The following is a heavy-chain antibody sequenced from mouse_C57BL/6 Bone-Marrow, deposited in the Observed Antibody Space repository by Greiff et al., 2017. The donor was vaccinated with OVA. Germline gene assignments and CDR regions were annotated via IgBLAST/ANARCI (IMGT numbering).Heavy chain of an antibody. CDR1: GYSFTSYY. CDR3: AEEGTLGYY. V-gene: IGHV1-66*01. J-gene: IGHJ4*01. CDR2: IYPGSGNT. D-gene: IGHD3-1*01. Sequence: QVHVKQSGPELVKPGASVKISCKASGYSFTSYYIHWVKQRPGQGLEWIGWIYPGSGNTKYNEKFKGKATLTADTSSSTAYMQLSSLTSEDSAVYYCAEEGTLGYYWGQGTSVTVSS.